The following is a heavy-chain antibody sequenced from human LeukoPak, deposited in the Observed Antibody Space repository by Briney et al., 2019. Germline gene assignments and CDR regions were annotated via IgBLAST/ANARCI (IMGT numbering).Heavy chain of an antibody. CDR3: ARVAQHGTAGVRGVMPYDY. D-gene: IGHD3-10*01. CDR2: IIPIFGTA. CDR1: GGTFSSYA. Sequence: ASVKVSCKASGGTFSSYAISWVRQAPGQGLEWMGKIIPIFGTANYAQKFQGRVTITAEKSTSTAYMELSSLRSEDTAVYYCARVAQHGTAGVRGVMPYDYWGQGTLVTVSS. J-gene: IGHJ4*02. V-gene: IGHV1-69*06.